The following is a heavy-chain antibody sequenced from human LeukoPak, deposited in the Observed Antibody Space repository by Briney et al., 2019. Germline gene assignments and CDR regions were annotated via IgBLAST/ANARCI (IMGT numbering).Heavy chain of an antibody. V-gene: IGHV4-59*08. CDR2: IYYSGSA. D-gene: IGHD3-22*01. CDR1: GGSISSYY. J-gene: IGHJ4*02. CDR3: ARTPIYYFDNSGYYN. Sequence: SETLSLTCIVSGGSISSYYWTWIRQPPGKGLEWIGYIYYSGSANYNPSLKSRVTISVDTSKNQFSLKLSSVTAADTAVYFCARTPIYYFDNSGYYNWGQGTLVTVSS.